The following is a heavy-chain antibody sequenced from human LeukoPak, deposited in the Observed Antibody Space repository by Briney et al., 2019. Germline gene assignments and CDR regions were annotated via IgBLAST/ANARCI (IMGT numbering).Heavy chain of an antibody. CDR1: GFTVSNKY. CDR3: ARGRFYGSGAYQPELEY. V-gene: IGHV3-66*02. D-gene: IGHD2-15*01. J-gene: IGHJ4*02. Sequence: PGGSLRLSCVASGFTVSNKYMSWVRQAPGKGLEWVSVLYNAGSTYYADSVKGRFTISRDNSKNTLYLQMNSLRTEDTAVYYCARGRFYGSGAYQPELEYWGQGTLGTVSS. CDR2: LYNAGST.